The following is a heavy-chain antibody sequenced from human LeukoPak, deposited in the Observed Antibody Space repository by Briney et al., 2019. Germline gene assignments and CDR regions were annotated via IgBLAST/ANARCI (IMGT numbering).Heavy chain of an antibody. CDR2: IIPIFGTA. D-gene: IGHD3-22*01. V-gene: IGHV1-69*05. CDR1: GGTFSSYA. CDR3: ARGSSGYYYETLNDAFDI. Sequence: SVKVSCKASGGTFSSYAISWVRQAPGQGLEWMGGIIPIFGTANYAQKFQGRVTITTDESTSTAYMELSSLRSEDTAVYYCARGSSGYYYETLNDAFDIWGQGTVVTVSS. J-gene: IGHJ3*02.